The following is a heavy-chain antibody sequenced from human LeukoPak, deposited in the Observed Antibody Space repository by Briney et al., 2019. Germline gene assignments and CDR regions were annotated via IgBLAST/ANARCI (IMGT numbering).Heavy chain of an antibody. CDR2: IYHHGAT. V-gene: IGHV4-4*02. J-gene: IGHJ4*02. CDR1: GGSISSNNW. Sequence: PSETLSLTCAVSGGSISSNNWWSWVRQPPGKGLEWIGEIYHHGATNYNPSLKSRVTLSVDKSKNQFSLKLSYVTAADTAVYFCARESSWGNFDYWGQGTLVTVSS. CDR3: ARESSWGNFDY. D-gene: IGHD7-27*01.